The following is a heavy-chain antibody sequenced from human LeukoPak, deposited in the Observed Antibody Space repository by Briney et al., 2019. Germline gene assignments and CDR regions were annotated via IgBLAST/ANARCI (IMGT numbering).Heavy chain of an antibody. CDR3: ARDERYYYDSSGYYSEYYGMDV. J-gene: IGHJ6*02. Sequence: PSETLSLTCTVSGGSISSYYWSWIRQPPGKGLEWIGYIYYSGSTNYNPSLKSRVTISVDTSKNQFSLKLSSVTAADTAVYYCARDERYYYDSSGYYSEYYGMDVWGQGTTVTVSS. V-gene: IGHV4-59*01. CDR1: GGSISSYY. D-gene: IGHD3-22*01. CDR2: IYYSGST.